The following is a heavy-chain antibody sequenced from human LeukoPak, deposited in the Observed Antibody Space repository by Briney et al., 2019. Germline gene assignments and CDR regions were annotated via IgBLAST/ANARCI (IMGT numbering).Heavy chain of an antibody. J-gene: IGHJ4*02. V-gene: IGHV3-7*01. CDR1: GFTVSSNY. Sequence: PGGSLRLSCAASGFTVSSNYMSWVRQAPGKGLEWVANTREDGSEKYYVDSVKGRFTISRDNARNSLYLQMNSLRAEDTAVYYCARELAGHYYGSGSSFDYWGQGTLVTVSS. D-gene: IGHD3-10*01. CDR3: ARELAGHYYGSGSSFDY. CDR2: TREDGSEK.